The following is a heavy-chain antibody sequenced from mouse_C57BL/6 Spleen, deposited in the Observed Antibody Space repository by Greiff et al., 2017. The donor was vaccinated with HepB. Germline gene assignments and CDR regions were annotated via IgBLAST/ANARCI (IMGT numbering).Heavy chain of an antibody. J-gene: IGHJ2*01. CDR1: GYTFTSYW. D-gene: IGHD1-1*01. CDR3: ARIYYGSSRYYFDY. CDR2: IDPSDSYT. Sequence: QVQLKQPGAELVMPGASVKLSCKASGYTFTSYWMHWVKQRPGQGLEWIGEIDPSDSYTNYNQKFKGKSTLTVDKSSSTAYMQLSSLTSEDSAVYYCARIYYGSSRYYFDYWGQGTTLTVSS. V-gene: IGHV1-69*01.